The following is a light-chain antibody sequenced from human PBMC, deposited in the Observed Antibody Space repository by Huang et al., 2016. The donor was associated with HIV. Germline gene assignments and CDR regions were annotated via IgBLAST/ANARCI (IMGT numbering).Light chain of an antibody. CDR3: MQGIHLSSP. Sequence: SQTPLSLSVTPGQPASISCKSSQSLLHSDGKTYLYWYVQKAGPSPQLLMYEGSNRFSGVPDRFSGSGSGTSFTLKISRVEAEDVGIYYCMQGIHLSSPFGGGTKIEI. V-gene: IGKV2-29*02. J-gene: IGKJ4*01. CDR1: QSLLHSDGKTY. CDR2: EGS.